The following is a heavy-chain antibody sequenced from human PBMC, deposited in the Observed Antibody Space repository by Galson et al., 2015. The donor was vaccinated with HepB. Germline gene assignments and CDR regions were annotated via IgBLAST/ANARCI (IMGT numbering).Heavy chain of an antibody. J-gene: IGHJ3*02. V-gene: IGHV1-18*01. CDR1: GYTFPNYG. Sequence: SVKVSCKASGYTFPNYGITWVRQAPGQGLEWMGRISAYNVQTNYAQKLQGRVTMTTDTSTSTAYMELTSLRSDDTAVYYCARVLDPISSDAFDIWGQGTMVTVSS. CDR2: ISAYNVQT. D-gene: IGHD3-3*01. CDR3: ARVLDPISSDAFDI.